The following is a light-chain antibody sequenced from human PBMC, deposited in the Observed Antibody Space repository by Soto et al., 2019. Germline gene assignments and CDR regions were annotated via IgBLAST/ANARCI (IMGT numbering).Light chain of an antibody. J-gene: IGLJ2*01. CDR3: SLYAGTNSVV. V-gene: IGLV2-8*01. CDR2: EVS. CDR1: SSDIGAYKF. Sequence: QSALTQPPSASGSPGQSVAISCTGTSSDIGAYKFVSWYQQHPDKAPRLILYEVSRRPSGVPDRFSGSKSGNTASLTVSGLLADDEADYYCSLYAGTNSVVFGGGTQLTVL.